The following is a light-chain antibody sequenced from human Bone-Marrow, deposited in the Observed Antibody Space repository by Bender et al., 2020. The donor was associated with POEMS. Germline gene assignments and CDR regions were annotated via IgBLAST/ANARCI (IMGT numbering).Light chain of an antibody. J-gene: IGLJ1*01. CDR3: SAYSSRTTLFV. CDR1: TSDVGGYNF. CDR2: EVN. V-gene: IGLV2-14*01. Sequence: QSALTQPASVSGSPGQSLTISCTGSTSDVGGYNFVSWFQHHPGKAPKLILYEVNNRPSGVSHRFSGSKSGNTASLTIAGLQAEDEAYYYCSAYSSRTTLFVFGTGTRVTVL.